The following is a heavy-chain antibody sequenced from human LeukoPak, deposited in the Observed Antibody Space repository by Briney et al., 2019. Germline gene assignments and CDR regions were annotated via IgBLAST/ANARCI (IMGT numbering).Heavy chain of an antibody. Sequence: PGGSLRLSCAASGFTFSSYEMSWVRQAPGKGLEWVSSITGSGRGDSTNYADSVKGRFTISRDNSKSTLYLQMNSLRAEDTAIYYCAKSGSGYYIWGQGTLVTVSS. CDR2: ITGSGRGDST. D-gene: IGHD3-3*01. CDR1: GFTFSSYE. J-gene: IGHJ4*02. V-gene: IGHV3-23*01. CDR3: AKSGSGYYI.